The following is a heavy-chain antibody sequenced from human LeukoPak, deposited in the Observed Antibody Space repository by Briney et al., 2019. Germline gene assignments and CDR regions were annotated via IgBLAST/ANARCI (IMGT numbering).Heavy chain of an antibody. CDR1: GFTFSSYS. V-gene: IGHV3-21*01. J-gene: IGHJ4*02. CDR3: ARDTTTLPELFDY. CDR2: ISSSSYI. D-gene: IGHD1-26*01. Sequence: GGSLRLSCAASGFTFSSYSMNWVRQAPGKGLEWVSSISSSSYIYYADSVKGRFTISRDNAKNSLYLQMNSLRAEDTAVYYCARDTTTLPELFDYWGQGTLVTVSS.